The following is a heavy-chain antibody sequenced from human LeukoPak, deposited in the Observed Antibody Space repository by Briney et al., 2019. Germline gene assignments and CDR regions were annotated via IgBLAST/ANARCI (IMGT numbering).Heavy chain of an antibody. CDR1: GFTFSSYD. CDR2: ISSSSSYI. J-gene: IGHJ4*02. D-gene: IGHD3-22*01. CDR3: ASPLYYDTRGFYYQVFD. V-gene: IGHV3-21*01. Sequence: TGGSLRLSCAASGFTFSSYDMNWVRQAPGKGLEWVSYISSSSSYIYYADSVKGRFTISRDNTKNSLYLQMNSLRAEDTAVYYCASPLYYDTRGFYYQVFDWGQGTLVTVSS.